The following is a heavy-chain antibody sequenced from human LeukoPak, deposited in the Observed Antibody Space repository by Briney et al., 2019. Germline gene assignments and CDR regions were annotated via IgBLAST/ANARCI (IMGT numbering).Heavy chain of an antibody. Sequence: GRSLRLSCAASGFTFSSYGMHWVRQAPVKGLEWVAVISYDGSNKYYADSVKGRFTISRDNSKNTLYLQMNSLRAEDTAVYYCAKLSAVAGMGFDPWGQGTLVTVSS. CDR1: GFTFSSYG. D-gene: IGHD6-19*01. J-gene: IGHJ5*02. CDR2: ISYDGSNK. V-gene: IGHV3-30*18. CDR3: AKLSAVAGMGFDP.